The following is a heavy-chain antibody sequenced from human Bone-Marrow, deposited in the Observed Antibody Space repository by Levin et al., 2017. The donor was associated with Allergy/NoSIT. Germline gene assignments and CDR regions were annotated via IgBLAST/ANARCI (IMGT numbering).Heavy chain of an antibody. CDR2: IYHSGST. D-gene: IGHD3-10*01. CDR3: VGGTMVRGVIMSWFDP. Sequence: SQTLSLTCAVSGGSISSGGYSWSWIRQPPGKGLEWIGYIYHSGSTYYNPSLKSRVTISVDRSKNQFSLKLSSVTAADTAVYYCVGGTMVRGVIMSWFDPWGQGTLVTVSS. V-gene: IGHV4-30-2*01. J-gene: IGHJ5*02. CDR1: GGSISSGGYS.